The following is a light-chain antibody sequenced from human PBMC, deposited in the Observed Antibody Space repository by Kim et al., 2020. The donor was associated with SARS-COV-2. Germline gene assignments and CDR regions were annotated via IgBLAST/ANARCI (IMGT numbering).Light chain of an antibody. CDR1: SSDVGGYNY. CDR2: DVS. Sequence: SINNSCTGTSSDVGGYNYVSWYQKHPGKAPKLMIYDVSNRPSRVSNRFSGSKSGNTASLTISGLQAEDEADYYCSSYTRSSTHVVFGGGPQLTVL. J-gene: IGLJ2*01. CDR3: SSYTRSSTHVV. V-gene: IGLV2-14*03.